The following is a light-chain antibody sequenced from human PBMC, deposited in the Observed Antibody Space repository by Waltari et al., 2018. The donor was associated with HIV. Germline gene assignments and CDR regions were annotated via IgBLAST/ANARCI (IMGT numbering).Light chain of an antibody. CDR3: SSYAGINPVI. CDR1: SSDVGRYAY. J-gene: IGLJ2*01. CDR2: EVN. Sequence: QSALTQPPSASGSLGQSVTISCTGSSSDVGRYAYVPWYQQHPGNAPKLLIFEVNKRPSGVPDRFSGSKSGNTASLTVSGLQAEDEAEYSCSSYAGINPVIFGGGTTLTVL. V-gene: IGLV2-8*01.